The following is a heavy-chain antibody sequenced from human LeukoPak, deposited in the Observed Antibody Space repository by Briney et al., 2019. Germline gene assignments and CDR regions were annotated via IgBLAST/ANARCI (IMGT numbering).Heavy chain of an antibody. D-gene: IGHD3-22*01. CDR3: ARDPYLSSGYN. V-gene: IGHV3-23*01. Sequence: GGSLRLSCAASGFTFSSYAMSWVRQAPGKGLEWVSAISGSGGSTYYADSVKGRFTISRDNSKNTLYLQMNSLRAEDTAAYYCARDPYLSSGYNWGLGTLVTVSS. CDR2: ISGSGGST. J-gene: IGHJ4*02. CDR1: GFTFSSYA.